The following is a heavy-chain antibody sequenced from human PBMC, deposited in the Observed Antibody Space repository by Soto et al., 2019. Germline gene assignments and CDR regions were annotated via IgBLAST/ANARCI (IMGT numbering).Heavy chain of an antibody. CDR3: ATSSGALAASFPYYFDY. Sequence: PGGSLRLSCAAAGFRFSDHYMTWIRQAPGKGLEWVSYISSGSSTIYYAHSVKGRFTISRDNAKNSLNLQMNSLRAEDTAVYYCATSSGALAASFPYYFDYWGHGTLVTASS. CDR2: ISSGSSTI. V-gene: IGHV3-11*01. D-gene: IGHD6-19*01. J-gene: IGHJ4*01. CDR1: GFRFSDHY.